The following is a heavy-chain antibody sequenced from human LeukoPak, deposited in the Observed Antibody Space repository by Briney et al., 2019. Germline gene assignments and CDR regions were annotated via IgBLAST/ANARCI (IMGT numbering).Heavy chain of an antibody. J-gene: IGHJ4*02. CDR1: GFTFSSYG. CDR3: ARDEGYSGYVQDY. Sequence: PGRSLRLSCAASGFTFSSYGMHWVRQAPGKGLEWVAVISYDGSNKYYADSVKGRFTISRDNSKNTLYLQMNSLRDEDTAVYYCARDEGYSGYVQDYWGQGTLVTVSS. CDR2: ISYDGSNK. V-gene: IGHV3-30*03. D-gene: IGHD5-12*01.